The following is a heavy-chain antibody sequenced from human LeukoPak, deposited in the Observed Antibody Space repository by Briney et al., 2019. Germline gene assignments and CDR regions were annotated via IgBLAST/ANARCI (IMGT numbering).Heavy chain of an antibody. CDR3: VRLSGQWLVHSYFDH. D-gene: IGHD6-19*01. V-gene: IGHV1-18*01. J-gene: IGHJ4*02. Sequence: ASVKVSCKASGYKFTSYGLAWVRQAPGHGPGYMGWISTHNGLADYSEKFRGRVTMTTDTSANTAYMELKSLRSDDTAIYYCVRLSGQWLVHSYFDHWGQGTQVIVSS. CDR2: ISTHNGLA. CDR1: GYKFTSYG.